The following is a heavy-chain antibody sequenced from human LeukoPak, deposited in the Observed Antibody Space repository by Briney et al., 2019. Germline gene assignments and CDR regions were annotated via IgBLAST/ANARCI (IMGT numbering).Heavy chain of an antibody. CDR3: TRQAAHCGGDCYEYFQH. J-gene: IGHJ1*01. V-gene: IGHV3-73*01. D-gene: IGHD2-21*02. CDR1: GFTFSGSA. CDR2: IRSKANSYAT. Sequence: GGSLRLSCAASGFTFSGSAMHWVSQASGKGLEWVGGIRSKANSYATAYAASVKGRFTISRDDSKNTAYLQMNSLKTEDTAVYYCTRQAAHCGGDCYEYFQHWGQGTLVTVSS.